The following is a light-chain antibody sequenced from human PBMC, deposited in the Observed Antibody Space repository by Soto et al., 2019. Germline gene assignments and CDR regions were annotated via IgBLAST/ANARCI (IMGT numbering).Light chain of an antibody. CDR1: QTVGTY. CDR2: DAS. CDR3: QHHSNSPPGIT. V-gene: IGKV3-11*01. J-gene: IGKJ4*01. Sequence: EIVLTQSPATLSLSPGERATLSCRASQTVGTYLAWYQQKPGQPPRLLVYDASNRATGIPARFSGSGSGTDFTLTISSLEAEDFTVYYCQHHSNSPPGITFSGGTKVDIK.